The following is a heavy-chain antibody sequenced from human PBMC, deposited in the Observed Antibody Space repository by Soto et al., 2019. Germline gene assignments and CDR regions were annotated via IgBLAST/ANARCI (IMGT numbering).Heavy chain of an antibody. CDR1: GFTFSSYW. D-gene: IGHD2-2*01. Sequence: VQLVESGGGLVLPGGSLRLSCAASGFTFSSYWMSWVRQAPGKGLEWVANIKQDGSEKYYVDSVKGRFTISRDNAKNSLYLQMNSLRAEDTAVYYCARLGYCSSTSCFGTFYYYYYGMDVWGQGTTVTVSS. CDR2: IKQDGSEK. CDR3: ARLGYCSSTSCFGTFYYYYYGMDV. J-gene: IGHJ6*02. V-gene: IGHV3-7*03.